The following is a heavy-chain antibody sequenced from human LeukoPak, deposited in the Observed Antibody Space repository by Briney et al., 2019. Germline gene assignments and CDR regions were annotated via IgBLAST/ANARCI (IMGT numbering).Heavy chain of an antibody. V-gene: IGHV4-59*01. D-gene: IGHD2-21*01. Sequence: SETLSLACTVSGGSISSYYWSWIRQPPGKGLEWIGYIYYSGSTNYNPSLKSRVTISVATSKNQFSLKLSSVTTADTAVYYCAKLYCGGDCFDYWGQGTLVTVSS. CDR2: IYYSGST. CDR1: GGSISSYY. CDR3: AKLYCGGDCFDY. J-gene: IGHJ4*02.